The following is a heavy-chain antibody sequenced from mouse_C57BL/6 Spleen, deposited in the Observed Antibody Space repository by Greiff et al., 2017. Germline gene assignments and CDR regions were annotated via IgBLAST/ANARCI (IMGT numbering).Heavy chain of an antibody. D-gene: IGHD2-4*01. J-gene: IGHJ4*01. V-gene: IGHV5-17*01. CDR3: ASPFYDYDYYAMDY. CDR2: ISSGSSTI. CDR1: GFTFSDYG. Sequence: EVQLVESGGGLVKPGGSLKLSCAASGFTFSDYGMHWVRQAPEKGLEWVAYISSGSSTIYYADTVKGRFTISRDNAKNTLFLQMTSLRSEDTAMYYCASPFYDYDYYAMDYWGQGTSVTVSS.